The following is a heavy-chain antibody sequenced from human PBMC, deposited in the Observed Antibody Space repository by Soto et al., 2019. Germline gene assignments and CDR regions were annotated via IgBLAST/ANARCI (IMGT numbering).Heavy chain of an antibody. V-gene: IGHV4-34*01. CDR2: INDGGTT. CDR3: ARGVPGYSSSWYAY. CDR1: GGSFSGHY. Sequence: QVQLQQWGAGLLKPSETLSLTCAVYGGSFSGHYWSWIRQPPGKGLEWIGEINDGGTTNYNPALKSRVLISVDTSKNQFSLKLRSGTAADTAVYYCARGVPGYSSSWYAYWGQGTLVTVSS. J-gene: IGHJ4*02. D-gene: IGHD6-13*01.